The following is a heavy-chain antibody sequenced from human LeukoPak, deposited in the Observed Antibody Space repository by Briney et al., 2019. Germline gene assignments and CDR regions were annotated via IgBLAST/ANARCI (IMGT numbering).Heavy chain of an antibody. J-gene: IGHJ5*02. V-gene: IGHV1-2*02. CDR3: ARVPEQQLVLGWFDP. CDR1: GYTFTGYY. D-gene: IGHD6-13*01. CDR2: INPNSGGT. Sequence: GASVKVSCKSSGYTFTGYYMHWVRQAPGQGLEWMGWINPNSGGTNYAQKFQGRVTMTRDTSISTAYMELSRLRSDDTAVYYCARVPEQQLVLGWFDPWGQGTLVTVSS.